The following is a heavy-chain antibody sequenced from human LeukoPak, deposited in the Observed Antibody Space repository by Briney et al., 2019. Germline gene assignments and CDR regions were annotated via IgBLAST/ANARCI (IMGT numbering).Heavy chain of an antibody. CDR2: IYYSGST. CDR3: ARTGYSSGWYGYYYYYMDV. CDR1: GVSFSGYY. D-gene: IGHD6-19*01. J-gene: IGHJ6*03. Sequence: SETLSLTCAVYGVSFSGYYWSWIRQPPGKGLEWIGYIYYSGSTNYNPSLKSRVTISVDTSKNQFSLKLSSVTAADTAVYYCARTGYSSGWYGYYYYYMDVWGKGTTVTISS. V-gene: IGHV4-59*01.